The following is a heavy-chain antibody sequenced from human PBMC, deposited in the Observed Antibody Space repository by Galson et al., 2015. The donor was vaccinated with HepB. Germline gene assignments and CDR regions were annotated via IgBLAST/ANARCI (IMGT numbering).Heavy chain of an antibody. CDR2: IWYDGSNK. Sequence: SLRLSCAASGFTFSSYGMHWVRQAPGKGLEWVAVIWYDGSNKYYADSVKGRFTISRDNSKNTLYLQMSSLRAEDTAVYYCARVYGGKPYYYYYMDVWGKGTTVTVSS. V-gene: IGHV3-33*01. D-gene: IGHD4/OR15-4a*01. J-gene: IGHJ6*03. CDR1: GFTFSSYG. CDR3: ARVYGGKPYYYYYMDV.